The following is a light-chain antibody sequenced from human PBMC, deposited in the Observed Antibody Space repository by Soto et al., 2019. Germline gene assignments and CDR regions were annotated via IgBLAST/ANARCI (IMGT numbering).Light chain of an antibody. J-gene: IGLJ1*01. CDR1: SSDVGDYNY. CDR3: SSYTSSSFLYV. V-gene: IGLV2-14*03. CDR2: DVT. Sequence: QSALTQPASVSGSPGQSITISCTGTSSDVGDYNYVSWYQHHPGKAPKLIIYDVTDRPSGVSNRFSGSKSGHTASLTISGLHAEDEADYYCSSYTSSSFLYVFGSGTNLTVL.